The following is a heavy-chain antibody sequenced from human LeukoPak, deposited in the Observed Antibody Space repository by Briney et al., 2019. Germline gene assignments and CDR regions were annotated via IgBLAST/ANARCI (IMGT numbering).Heavy chain of an antibody. Sequence: GGSLRLSCAASGFTFSGYTMNWVRQAPGKGLEWVSYISSSSSTIYYADSVKGRFTISRDNAKNSLYLQMNSLRAEDTAVYYCARIVRASQVDCWGQGTLATVSS. CDR1: GFTFSGYT. J-gene: IGHJ4*02. CDR3: ARIVRASQVDC. CDR2: ISSSSSTI. V-gene: IGHV3-48*01. D-gene: IGHD1-26*01.